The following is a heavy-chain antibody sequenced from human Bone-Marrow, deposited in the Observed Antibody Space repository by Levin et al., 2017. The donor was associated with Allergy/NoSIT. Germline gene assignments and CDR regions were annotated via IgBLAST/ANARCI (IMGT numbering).Heavy chain of an antibody. CDR1: GFTFDDYG. CDR3: AREADYGDYEAWAFDS. J-gene: IGHJ3*02. V-gene: IGHV3-20*04. D-gene: IGHD4-17*01. CDR2: INWNGGST. Sequence: GESLKISCAASGFTFDDYGMSWVRQAPGKGLEWVSGINWNGGSTGYADSVKGRFTISRDNAKNSLYLQMNSLRAEDTALYYCAREADYGDYEAWAFDSWGQGTMVTVSS.